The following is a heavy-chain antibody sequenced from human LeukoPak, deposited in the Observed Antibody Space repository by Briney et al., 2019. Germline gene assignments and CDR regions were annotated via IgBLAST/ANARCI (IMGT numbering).Heavy chain of an antibody. Sequence: PSETLSLTCGVCGGSFSGYYYSWIRQPPGKGLEWIGEINHSGYTNYNPSLKSRVTISVDTSKNHFSLKLGSVTAADTAVYYCARALRYSYGYTYWGQGTLVTLSS. D-gene: IGHD5-18*01. CDR1: GGSFSGYY. CDR2: INHSGYT. V-gene: IGHV4-34*01. CDR3: ARALRYSYGYTY. J-gene: IGHJ4*02.